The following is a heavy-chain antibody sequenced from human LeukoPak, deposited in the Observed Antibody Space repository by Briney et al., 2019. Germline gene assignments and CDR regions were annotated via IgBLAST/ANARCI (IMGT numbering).Heavy chain of an antibody. D-gene: IGHD3-10*01. CDR2: ISSIGSTI. V-gene: IGHV3-11*01. J-gene: IGHJ4*02. CDR3: AREEGSGSYRYY. Sequence: GGSLRLSCAASGFTLSDYYMSWICQAPGKGLGWVSYISSIGSTIYYADSVKGRFTISRDNAKNSLYLQMNSLRAEDTAVYYCAREEGSGSYRYYWGQGTLVTVSS. CDR1: GFTLSDYY.